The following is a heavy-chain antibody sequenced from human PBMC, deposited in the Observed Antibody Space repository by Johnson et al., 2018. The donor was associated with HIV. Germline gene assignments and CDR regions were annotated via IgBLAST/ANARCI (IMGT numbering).Heavy chain of an antibody. CDR1: GFTVSSNY. V-gene: IGHV3-66*01. CDR3: ARVHSGGAFDI. CDR2: LYSGGRT. Sequence: VQLVESGGGLVQPGGSLRLSCAASGFTVSSNYMSWVRQAPGKGLEWVSVLYSGGRTYYADSVKGRFTISRDNSKNTLYLQRNSLRAEDTAVYYCARVHSGGAFDIWGQGTMVTVSS. J-gene: IGHJ3*02.